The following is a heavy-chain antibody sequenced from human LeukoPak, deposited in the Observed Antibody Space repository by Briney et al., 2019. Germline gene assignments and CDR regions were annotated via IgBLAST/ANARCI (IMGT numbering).Heavy chain of an antibody. V-gene: IGHV3-48*03. Sequence: GGSLRLSCAASGFTFSSYEMNWVRQAPGKGLEWVSYISSSGSTIYYADSVKGRFTISRDNAKNSLSLQLNSLRAEDTAVYYCTRDRIVASIIGYYFDSWGQGTLVTVSS. CDR3: TRDRIVASIIGYYFDS. CDR1: GFTFSSYE. J-gene: IGHJ4*02. CDR2: ISSSGSTI. D-gene: IGHD5-12*01.